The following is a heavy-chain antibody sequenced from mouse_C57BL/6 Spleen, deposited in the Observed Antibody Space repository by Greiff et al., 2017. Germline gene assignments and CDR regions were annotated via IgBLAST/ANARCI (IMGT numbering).Heavy chain of an antibody. Sequence: LVESGAELVKPGASVKLSCKASGYTFTEYTIHWVKQRSGQGLEWIGWFYPGSGSIKYNEKFKDKATLTADKSSSTVYMELSRLTSEDSAVYCCARSPLLLPSMDYWGQGTSVTVSS. D-gene: IGHD1-1*01. CDR2: FYPGSGSI. V-gene: IGHV1-62-2*01. CDR3: ARSPLLLPSMDY. J-gene: IGHJ4*01. CDR1: GYTFTEYT.